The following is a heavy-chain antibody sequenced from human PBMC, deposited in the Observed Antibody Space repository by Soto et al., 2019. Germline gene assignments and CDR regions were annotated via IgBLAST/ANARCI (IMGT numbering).Heavy chain of an antibody. J-gene: IGHJ5*02. Sequence: SETLSLTCAVYGGSFSGYYWSWIRQPPGKGLEWIGEINHSGSTNYNPSLKSRVTISVDTSKNQFSLKLSSVTAADTAVYYCARGPLFDPWGQGTLVTVSS. CDR1: GGSFSGYY. CDR2: INHSGST. CDR3: ARGPLFDP. V-gene: IGHV4-34*01.